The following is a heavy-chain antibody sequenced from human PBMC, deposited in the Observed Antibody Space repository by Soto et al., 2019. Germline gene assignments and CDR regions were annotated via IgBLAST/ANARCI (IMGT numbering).Heavy chain of an antibody. V-gene: IGHV1-58*01. J-gene: IGHJ3*02. D-gene: IGHD3-22*01. CDR1: GFTFTSSA. CDR2: IVVGSGNT. CDR3: AAGEGYYDSSGYNYDAFDI. Sequence: SVKVSCKASGFTFTSSAVQWVRQARGQRLEWIGWIVVGSGNTNYAQKFQERVTITRDMSTSTAYMELSSLRSEDTAVYYCAAGEGYYDSSGYNYDAFDIWGQATMVTVSS.